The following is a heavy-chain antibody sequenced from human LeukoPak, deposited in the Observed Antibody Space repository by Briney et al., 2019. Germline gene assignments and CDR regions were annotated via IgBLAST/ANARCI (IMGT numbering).Heavy chain of an antibody. D-gene: IGHD3-10*01. Sequence: PGKSLRLSCAASGFTFSNYAMHWVRQAPGKGLEWVSLISSGGTYEYYADSVKGRLTISRDNSKNTLYLQLNSLRAEDTAAYYCARDSTYYYDSGSSGPHYFDNWGQGTLVTVSS. CDR3: ARDSTYYYDSGSSGPHYFDN. J-gene: IGHJ4*02. CDR2: ISSGGTYE. V-gene: IGHV3-30*01. CDR1: GFTFSNYA.